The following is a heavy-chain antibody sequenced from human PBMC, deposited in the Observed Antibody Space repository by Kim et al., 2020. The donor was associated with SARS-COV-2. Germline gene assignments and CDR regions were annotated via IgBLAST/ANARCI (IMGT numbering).Heavy chain of an antibody. CDR3: ARLTYSGSPHHPYYYYGMDV. Sequence: SETLSLTCAVSGGSISSSNWWSWVRQPPGKGLEWIGEIYHSGSTNYNPSLKSRVTISVDKSKNQFSLKLSSVTAADTAVYYCARLTYSGSPHHPYYYYGMDVWGQGTTVTVSS. CDR2: IYHSGST. D-gene: IGHD1-26*01. CDR1: GGSISSSNW. J-gene: IGHJ6*02. V-gene: IGHV4-4*02.